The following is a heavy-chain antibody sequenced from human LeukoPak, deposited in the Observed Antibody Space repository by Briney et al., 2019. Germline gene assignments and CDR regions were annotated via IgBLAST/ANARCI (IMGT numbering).Heavy chain of an antibody. J-gene: IGHJ4*02. CDR1: GYTFTSYG. Sequence: AVSVKVSCKASGYTFTSYGITWIRQAPGQGLEWMGWISIYNGNTNYAQNLQGRVTMTTDTSTSTAYMELRSLTSDDTAMYYCARDLVTYYDFWTAYSTFGNWGQGTLVTVSS. D-gene: IGHD3-3*01. CDR2: ISIYNGNT. V-gene: IGHV1-18*01. CDR3: ARDLVTYYDFWTAYSTFGN.